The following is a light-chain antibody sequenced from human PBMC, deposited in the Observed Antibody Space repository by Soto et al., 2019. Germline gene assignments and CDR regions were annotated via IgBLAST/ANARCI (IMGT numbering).Light chain of an antibody. Sequence: DIQMTQSPSTLSASVGDRVTITCRASQSISSWLAWYQQKPGKAPNLLIYKASSLESGVPSRFSGSGSGTEFTLTVSSLQPDDFATYYCQQYDRYPLTFGGGTKVDI. CDR3: QQYDRYPLT. V-gene: IGKV1-5*03. J-gene: IGKJ4*01. CDR2: KAS. CDR1: QSISSW.